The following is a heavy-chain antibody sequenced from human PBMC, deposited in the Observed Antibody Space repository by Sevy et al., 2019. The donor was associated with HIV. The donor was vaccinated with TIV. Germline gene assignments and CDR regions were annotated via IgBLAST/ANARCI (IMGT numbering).Heavy chain of an antibody. CDR3: TRDPHSGSYSSHFDY. CDR1: GFTFGDYA. V-gene: IGHV3-49*03. D-gene: IGHD1-26*01. CDR2: IRSKAYGGTT. Sequence: GGSLRLSCTASGFTFGDYAMSWFRQAPGKGLEWVGFIRSKAYGGTTEYAASVQGRFTISRDDSKSIAYLKMNSLKTEDTALYYSTRDPHSGSYSSHFDYWGQGTLVTVSS. J-gene: IGHJ4*02.